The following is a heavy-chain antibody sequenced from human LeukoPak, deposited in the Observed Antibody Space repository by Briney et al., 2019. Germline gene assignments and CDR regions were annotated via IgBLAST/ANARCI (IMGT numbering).Heavy chain of an antibody. Sequence: GASVKVSCKASGYTFTSYGISWVRQAPGQGLEWMGGIIPIFGTANYAQKFQGRVTITTAESTSTAYMELSSLRSEDTAVYYCARGVTEVRIFGVVIWDDAFDIWGQGTMVTVSS. CDR3: ARGVTEVRIFGVVIWDDAFDI. D-gene: IGHD3-3*01. J-gene: IGHJ3*02. V-gene: IGHV1-69*05. CDR1: GYTFTSYG. CDR2: IIPIFGTA.